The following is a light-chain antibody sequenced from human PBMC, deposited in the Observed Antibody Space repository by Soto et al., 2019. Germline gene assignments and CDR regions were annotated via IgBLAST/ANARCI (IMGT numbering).Light chain of an antibody. Sequence: EVELTQSPGTLSLSPGERATLSCRASQTFSSSYLARYQQKPGQAPRLLIYGASNRATGIPDRFSGSGSGTNFTLTISRLEPEDVAVYYCQQYGNSPPLTFGGGTKVEIK. V-gene: IGKV3-20*01. CDR1: QTFSSSY. J-gene: IGKJ4*01. CDR2: GAS. CDR3: QQYGNSPPLT.